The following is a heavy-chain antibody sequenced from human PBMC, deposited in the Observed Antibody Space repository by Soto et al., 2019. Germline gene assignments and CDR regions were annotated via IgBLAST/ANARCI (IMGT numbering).Heavy chain of an antibody. CDR1: GGTFSSYA. CDR2: IIPIFGTA. CDR3: ARGSDIVVVVAANPKGAFDI. D-gene: IGHD2-15*01. J-gene: IGHJ3*02. V-gene: IGHV1-69*13. Sequence: SVKVSCKASGGTFSSYAISWVRQAPGQGLEWMGGIIPIFGTANYAQKFQGRVTITADESTSTAYMELSSPRSEDTAVYYCARGSDIVVVVAANPKGAFDIWGQGTMVTVSS.